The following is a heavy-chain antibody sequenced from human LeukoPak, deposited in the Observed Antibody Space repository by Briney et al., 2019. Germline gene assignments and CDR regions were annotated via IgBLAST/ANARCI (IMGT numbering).Heavy chain of an antibody. Sequence: SETLSLTCAVYGGSFSGYYWSWIRQPPGKGLEWIGEINHSGSTNYNPSLKSRVTISVDTSKNQFSLELSSVTAADTAVYYCARVGRPRYSGYVESWFDPWGQGTLVTVSS. J-gene: IGHJ5*02. V-gene: IGHV4-34*01. CDR3: ARVGRPRYSGYVESWFDP. CDR2: INHSGST. D-gene: IGHD5-12*01. CDR1: GGSFSGYY.